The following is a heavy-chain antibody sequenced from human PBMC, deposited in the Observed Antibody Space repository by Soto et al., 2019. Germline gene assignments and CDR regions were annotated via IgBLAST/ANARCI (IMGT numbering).Heavy chain of an antibody. CDR1: GFTFSSYG. Sequence: QVQLVESGGGVVQPGRSLRLSCAASGFTFSSYGMHCVRQAPGKGLEWVAVISYDGSNKYYADSVKGRFTISRDNSKYTLYRPMNSLRAEDTAVYYCAKDLIGVPVVSDAFDIWGQGTMVTVSS. CDR3: AKDLIGVPVVSDAFDI. J-gene: IGHJ3*02. D-gene: IGHD2-8*02. CDR2: ISYDGSNK. V-gene: IGHV3-30*18.